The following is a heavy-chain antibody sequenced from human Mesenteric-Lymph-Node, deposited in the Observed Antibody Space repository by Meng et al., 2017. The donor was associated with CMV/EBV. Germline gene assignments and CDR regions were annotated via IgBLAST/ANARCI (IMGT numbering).Heavy chain of an antibody. J-gene: IGHJ4*02. D-gene: IGHD4-23*01. CDR1: GGSFSGYY. CDR2: INHSGST. Sequence: QGAPPEGGAGLLKPSETLSLTCAVYGGSFSGYYWSWIRQPPGKGLEWIGEINHSGSTNYNPSLKSRVTISVDTSKNQFSLKLSSVTAADTAVYYCARHQRWLKSEGGFNYWGQGTLVTVSS. V-gene: IGHV4-34*01. CDR3: ARHQRWLKSEGGFNY.